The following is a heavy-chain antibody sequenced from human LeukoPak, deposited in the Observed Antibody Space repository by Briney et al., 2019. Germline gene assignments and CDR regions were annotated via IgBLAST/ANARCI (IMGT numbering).Heavy chain of an antibody. D-gene: IGHD1-26*01. V-gene: IGHV4-39*01. J-gene: IGHJ2*01. CDR1: RGSISSGTSY. CDR2: IFYGGST. Sequence: SETLSLTCTVSRGSISSGTSYWGWIRQPPGKGLEWIGSIFYGGSTYYNPSLKSRVTMSVDMSKNQFSLKLSSVAAADTAVYYCARHGRVGGYFDLWGRGTLVTVSS. CDR3: ARHGRVGGYFDL.